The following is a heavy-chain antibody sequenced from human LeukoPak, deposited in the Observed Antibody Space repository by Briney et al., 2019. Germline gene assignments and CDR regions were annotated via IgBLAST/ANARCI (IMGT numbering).Heavy chain of an antibody. Sequence: PSETLSLTCTVSGGSISSSSYYWAWIRQPPGKGLEWIGTIYYSGSTYYNPSLRSRVTISVDTSKNQFSLRLSSVTAADTAVFYCARHGTVNWFDRWGQGILVTVSS. CDR2: IYYSGST. V-gene: IGHV4-39*01. CDR1: GGSISSSSYY. J-gene: IGHJ5*02. D-gene: IGHD1-1*01. CDR3: ARHGTVNWFDR.